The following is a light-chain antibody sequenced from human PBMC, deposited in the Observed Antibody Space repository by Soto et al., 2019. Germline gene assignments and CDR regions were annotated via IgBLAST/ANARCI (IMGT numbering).Light chain of an antibody. CDR1: SSDVGGYNF. CDR2: EVS. J-gene: IGLJ1*01. V-gene: IGLV2-8*01. Sequence: QSALTQPPSASGSPGQSVTISCTGTSSDVGGYNFVSWYQHHPGKAPKLMTYEVSKRPSGVPDRFSGSKSGNTASLTVSGLQAEDEDDYYCSSYAGNYNYVFGSGTKVTVL. CDR3: SSYAGNYNYV.